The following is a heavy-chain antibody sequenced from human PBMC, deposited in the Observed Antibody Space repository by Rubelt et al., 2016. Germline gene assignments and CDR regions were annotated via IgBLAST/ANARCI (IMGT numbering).Heavy chain of an antibody. J-gene: IGHJ4*02. Sequence: ESGGGVVQPGRSLRLSCAASGFTFSSYGMHWVRQAPGKGLEWVAVISYDGSNKYYADSVKGRFTISRDNSKNTLYLQMNSLRAEDTAVYYCAREKEVHEAYYYDSSGYYLDWGQGTLVTVSS. CDR3: AREKEVHEAYYYDSSGYYLD. V-gene: IGHV3-30*03. CDR2: ISYDGSNK. D-gene: IGHD3-22*01. CDR1: GFTFSSYG.